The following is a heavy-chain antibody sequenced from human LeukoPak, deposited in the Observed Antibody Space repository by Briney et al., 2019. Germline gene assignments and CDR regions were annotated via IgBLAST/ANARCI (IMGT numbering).Heavy chain of an antibody. CDR3: AKDAIAAASPRYYYYYYMDV. CDR2: IRYDGSNK. CDR1: GFTFSSYG. J-gene: IGHJ6*03. Sequence: PGGSLRLSCAASGFTFSSYGMHWVRQAPGKGLEWAAFIRYDGSNKYYADSVKGRFTISRDNSKNTLYLQMNSLRAEDTAVYYCAKDAIAAASPRYYYYYYMDVWGKGTTVTVPS. D-gene: IGHD6-13*01. V-gene: IGHV3-30*02.